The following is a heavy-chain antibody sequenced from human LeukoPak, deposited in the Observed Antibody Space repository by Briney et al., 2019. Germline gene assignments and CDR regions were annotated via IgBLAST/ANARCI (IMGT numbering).Heavy chain of an antibody. CDR3: AKDRGNSIYDGLTWFDH. CDR2: IWSDGSSQ. J-gene: IGHJ5*02. V-gene: IGHV3-33*06. D-gene: IGHD2-21*01. CDR1: GVSFSEHG. Sequence: PGRSLRLSCTAAGVSFSEHGMHWGRQAPGKGLERVALIWSDGSSQYYTDSVKRRFTISTDNSNNTQFLQMNNLRSEDSAVDYCAKDRGNSIYDGLTWFDHWGQGSLVSVSS.